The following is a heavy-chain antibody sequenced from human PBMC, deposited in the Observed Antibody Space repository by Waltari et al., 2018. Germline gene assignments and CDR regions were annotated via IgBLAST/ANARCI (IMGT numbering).Heavy chain of an antibody. CDR3: ARKSGWYSRGNQRPSGGFFDS. D-gene: IGHD6-13*01. CDR2: INQGGRT. CDR1: GGSFSAYY. J-gene: IGHJ4*02. V-gene: IGHV4-34*02. Sequence: QVQLQQWGAGLLKPSETLSLTCAVYGGSFSAYYWNWIRQSPGKGLEWIGEINQGGRTSYNPALKSRVFKSVAVSKNQFSLRMNSVTAADTAVYYCARKSGWYSRGNQRPSGGFFDSWGQGGLVTVSS.